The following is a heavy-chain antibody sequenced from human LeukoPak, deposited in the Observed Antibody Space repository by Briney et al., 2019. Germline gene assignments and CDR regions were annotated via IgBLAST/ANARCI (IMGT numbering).Heavy chain of an antibody. D-gene: IGHD2-21*02. CDR2: IIPIFGTA. Sequence: SVKVSCKASGGTFSSYAICWVRQAPGQGLEWMGGIIPIFGTANYAQKFQGRVTITADESTSTAYMELSSLRSEDTAVYYCARVSGLYCGGDCYPGDYWGQGTLVTVSS. CDR1: GGTFSSYA. V-gene: IGHV1-69*13. J-gene: IGHJ4*02. CDR3: ARVSGLYCGGDCYPGDY.